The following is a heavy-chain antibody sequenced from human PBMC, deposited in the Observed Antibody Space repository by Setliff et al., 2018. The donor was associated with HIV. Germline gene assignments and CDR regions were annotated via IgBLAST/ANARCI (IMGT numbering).Heavy chain of an antibody. CDR1: GGTFSRLA. CDR2: ITPIYGTV. V-gene: IGHV1-69*13. Sequence: ASVKVSCKASGGTFSRLAISWVRQAPGQGLEWMGGITPIYGTVNYAQKFQGRVTITADESTTTAYMELSSLRSEDTAVYYCATSPRGTYYDILTGLPRGYFDPWGQGTQVTVSS. D-gene: IGHD3-9*01. J-gene: IGHJ5*02. CDR3: ATSPRGTYYDILTGLPRGYFDP.